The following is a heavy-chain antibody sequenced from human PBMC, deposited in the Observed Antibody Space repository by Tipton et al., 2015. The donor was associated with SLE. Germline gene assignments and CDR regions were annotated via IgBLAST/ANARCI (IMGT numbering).Heavy chain of an antibody. J-gene: IGHJ5*02. V-gene: IGHV4-59*08. CDR3: ARYRLGWLDP. Sequence: TLSPTCSVSGGSIRTYYWNWIRQPPGKGLEWIGYISDSGITSYNPSLKSRVSISTDISLRLSSVTAADTAVYYCARYRLGWLDPWGQGTLVTVSS. D-gene: IGHD1-1*01. CDR2: ISDSGIT. CDR1: GGSIRTYY.